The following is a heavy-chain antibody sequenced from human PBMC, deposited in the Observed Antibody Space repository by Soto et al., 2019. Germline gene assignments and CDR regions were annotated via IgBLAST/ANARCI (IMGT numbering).Heavy chain of an antibody. CDR3: AKDLRRDDLGRDY. CDR1: GFTFSGYA. D-gene: IGHD3-10*01. J-gene: IGHJ4*02. Sequence: EVQMLQTGGGLVQTGGSLRLSCSASGFTFSGYAMSWVRRGPGRGLEWVSAISSSGDTTYYADPVKGRFTISRDNSKNTLFLQMNSLRADDTAVYYCAKDLRRDDLGRDYWGQGALVTVSS. CDR2: ISSSGDTT. V-gene: IGHV3-23*01.